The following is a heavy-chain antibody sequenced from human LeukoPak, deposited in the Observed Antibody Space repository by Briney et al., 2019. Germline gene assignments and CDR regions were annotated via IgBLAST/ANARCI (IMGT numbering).Heavy chain of an antibody. CDR1: GGSISSGSYY. J-gene: IGHJ4*02. CDR3: ARVSSGCLD. CDR2: ISSSSSYI. Sequence: LSLTCTVSGGSISSGSYYWSWVRQAPGKGLEWVSSISSSSSYIYYADSVKGRFTISRDNAKNSLYLQMNSLRAEDTAVYYCARVSSGCLDWGQGTLVTVSS. D-gene: IGHD6-19*01. V-gene: IGHV3-21*01.